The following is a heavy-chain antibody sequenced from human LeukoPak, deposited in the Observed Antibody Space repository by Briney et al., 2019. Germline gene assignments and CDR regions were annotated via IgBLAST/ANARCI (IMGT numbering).Heavy chain of an antibody. V-gene: IGHV3-20*04. CDR3: AKSCSGGSCYPDY. CDR2: INWNGGST. J-gene: IGHJ4*02. Sequence: GGSLRLSCAASGFTFDDYGMSWVRQAPGKGLEWVSGINWNGGSTGYADSVKGRFTISRDNAKNSLYLQMNSLRPEDTAVYYCAKSCSGGSCYPDYWGQGTPVTVSS. CDR1: GFTFDDYG. D-gene: IGHD2-15*01.